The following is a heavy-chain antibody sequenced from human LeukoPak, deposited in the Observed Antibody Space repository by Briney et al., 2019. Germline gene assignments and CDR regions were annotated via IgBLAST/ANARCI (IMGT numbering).Heavy chain of an antibody. CDR1: GASISSSDYY. CDR2: IYHSGST. J-gene: IGHJ6*03. V-gene: IGHV4-39*07. CDR3: ASAYYYYYMDV. Sequence: PSETLSLTCSVSGASISSSDYYWGWIRQPPGKGLEWIGTIYHSGSTYYNTSLKSRVTISVDTSKNQFSLKLSSVTAADTAVYYCASAYYYYYMDVWGKGTTVTVSS.